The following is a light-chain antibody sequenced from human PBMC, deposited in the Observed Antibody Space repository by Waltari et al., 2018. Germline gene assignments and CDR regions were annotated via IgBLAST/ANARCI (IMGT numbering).Light chain of an antibody. V-gene: IGKV1-39*01. CDR1: QTIISY. J-gene: IGKJ2*01. CDR2: AAS. Sequence: DLQMTQSPSSLSASRGDTVTITCRASQTIISYLSWYQQRPGKAPKLLIYAASTLQSEVPSRFSGSGSGTDFTLTISSLQPEDFASYYCQQSYRTPYTFGQGTKLESK. CDR3: QQSYRTPYT.